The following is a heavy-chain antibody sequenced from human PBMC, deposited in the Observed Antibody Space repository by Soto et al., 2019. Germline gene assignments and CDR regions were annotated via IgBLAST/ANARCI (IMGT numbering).Heavy chain of an antibody. D-gene: IGHD1-1*01. CDR1: GFTVSGTY. J-gene: IGHJ4*02. Sequence: EVQLVESGGVLVQPGGSLRLSCAASGFTVSGTYMSWVRQAPGKGLEWVSVIYSGGTKYYADSVRGRFTVSIDSSNNTLSLHMTSLRAEDTAVYYCTRDMTGITWTLGGQWGQGTLVTVSS. V-gene: IGHV3-66*01. CDR2: IYSGGTK. CDR3: TRDMTGITWTLGGQ.